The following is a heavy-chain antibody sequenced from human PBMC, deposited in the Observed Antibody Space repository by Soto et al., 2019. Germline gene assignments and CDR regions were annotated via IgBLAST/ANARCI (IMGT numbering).Heavy chain of an antibody. CDR2: MNPNSGNT. CDR1: GYTFTSYD. J-gene: IGHJ6*03. CDR3: ARGRLIAARRAPGSYMDV. V-gene: IGHV1-8*01. D-gene: IGHD6-6*01. Sequence: WASVKVSCKASGYTFTSYDINWVRQATGQGLEWMGWMNPNSGNTGYAQKFQGRVTMTRNTSISTAYMELSSLRSEDTAVYYCARGRLIAARRAPGSYMDVWGKGTTVTVSS.